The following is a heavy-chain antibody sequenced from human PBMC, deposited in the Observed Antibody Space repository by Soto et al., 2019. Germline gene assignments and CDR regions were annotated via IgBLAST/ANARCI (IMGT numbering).Heavy chain of an antibody. V-gene: IGHV4-30-2*01. Sequence: QLQLQESGSGLVKPSQTLSLTCAVSGGSISSGGYSWSWMRQPPGKGLEWIGYIYHSGSTYYNPSRTSRLTISVDRSKNQFSLKLGPVTAADTAVYYPAAGGGLPRYYWGQGTLVTVSP. J-gene: IGHJ4*02. CDR2: IYHSGST. D-gene: IGHD5-12*01. CDR1: GGSISSGGYS. CDR3: AAGGGLPRYY.